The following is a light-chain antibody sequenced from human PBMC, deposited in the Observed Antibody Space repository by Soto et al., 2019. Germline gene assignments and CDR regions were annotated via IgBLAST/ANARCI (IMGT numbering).Light chain of an antibody. CDR2: SNT. Sequence: QSVLTQPPSASGTPGQRVTISCSGSSSNIGSNTVNWYQRLPGTAPKLLIYSNTHRPSGVPDRFSGSKSGTSASLAISGLQSEDEADYYCAAWDDSLSGVLFGGGTKLTVL. V-gene: IGLV1-44*01. CDR3: AAWDDSLSGVL. CDR1: SSNIGSNT. J-gene: IGLJ3*02.